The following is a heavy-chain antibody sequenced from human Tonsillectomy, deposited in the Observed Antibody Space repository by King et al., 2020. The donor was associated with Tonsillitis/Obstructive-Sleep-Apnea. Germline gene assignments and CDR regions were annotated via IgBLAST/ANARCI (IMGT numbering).Heavy chain of an antibody. V-gene: IGHV3-23*04. CDR2: ISGSGGST. CDR1: GFTFSSYA. CDR3: AKDPQGIVGATKDDVGNY. Sequence: VQLVESGGGLVQPGGSLRLSCAASGFTFSSYAMSWVRQAPGKGLEWVSVISGSGGSTYYADSVKGRFTIFRDNSKNTLYLQMNSLRAEETAVYYCAKDPQGIVGATKDDVGNYWGQGTLVTVSS. D-gene: IGHD1-26*01. J-gene: IGHJ4*02.